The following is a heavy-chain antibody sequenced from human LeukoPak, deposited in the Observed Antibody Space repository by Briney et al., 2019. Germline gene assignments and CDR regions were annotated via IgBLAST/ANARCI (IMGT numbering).Heavy chain of an antibody. CDR3: TRNMIIDY. CDR2: ISYDGSNK. V-gene: IGHV3-30-3*01. Sequence: GRSLRLSCAASGFTFSSYAMHWVRQAPGKGLEWVAVISYDGSNKYYADSVKGRFTISRDNSKNTLYLQMNSLRAEDTAVYYCTRNMIIDYWDQGTLVTVSS. CDR1: GFTFSSYA. D-gene: IGHD3-22*01. J-gene: IGHJ4*02.